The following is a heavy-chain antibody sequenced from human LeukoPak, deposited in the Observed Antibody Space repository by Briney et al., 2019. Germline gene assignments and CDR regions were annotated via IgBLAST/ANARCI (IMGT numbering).Heavy chain of an antibody. J-gene: IGHJ3*02. CDR1: GYTFTSYD. D-gene: IGHD3-3*01. CDR3: ARGGLVGFGVVHDAFDI. V-gene: IGHV1-8*01. Sequence: ASVKVSCKASGYTFTSYDINWVRQATGQGLEWMGWINANSGDTNYAQKFQGRVTMTRDTSTSTVYMELSSLRSEDTAVYYCARGGLVGFGVVHDAFDIWGQGTMVTVSS. CDR2: INANSGDT.